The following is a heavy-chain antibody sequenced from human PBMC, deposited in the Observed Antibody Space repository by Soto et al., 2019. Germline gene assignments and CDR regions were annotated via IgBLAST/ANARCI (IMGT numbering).Heavy chain of an antibody. CDR1: GFTFSSYS. Sequence: GGSLRLSCAASGFTFSSYSMNWVRQAPGKGLEWVSYISSSSSTIYYADSVKGRFTISRDNAKNSLYLQMNSLRVEDTAVYYCARECYSNSSSHRGMDFWCPGTTGTGSS. D-gene: IGHD4-4*01. CDR3: ARECYSNSSSHRGMDF. J-gene: IGHJ6*02. CDR2: ISSSSSTI. V-gene: IGHV3-48*01.